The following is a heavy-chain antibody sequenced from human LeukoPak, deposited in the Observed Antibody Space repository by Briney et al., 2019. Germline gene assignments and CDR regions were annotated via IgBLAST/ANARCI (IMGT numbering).Heavy chain of an antibody. CDR3: ARVEAVAGNWGGLDP. CDR1: GFTFSSYS. J-gene: IGHJ5*02. D-gene: IGHD6-19*01. CDR2: ISSTSSYI. V-gene: IGHV3-21*01. Sequence: GGSLRLSCAASGFTFSSYSMNWVRQAPGKGLEWVSSISSTSSYIYYADSVKGRFTISRDNAKDSLFLQLNSLRAEDTAMYYCARVEAVAGNWGGLDPWGQGTLVTGSS.